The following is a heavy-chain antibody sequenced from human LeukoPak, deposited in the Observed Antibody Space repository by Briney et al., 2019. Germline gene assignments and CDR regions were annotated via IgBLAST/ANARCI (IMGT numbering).Heavy chain of an antibody. CDR1: GGSISSYY. CDR2: IYSSGGT. D-gene: IGHD1-26*01. J-gene: IGHJ4*02. V-gene: IGHV4-4*07. Sequence: SETLSLTCTVSGGSISSYYWTWIRQPAGKGLEGIGRIYSSGGTNYNPSLKSRVTMSVDMSKNQFSLKLSSVTAADTAVYYCASYSGSNVYYGYWGPGTLVTVSS. CDR3: ASYSGSNVYYGY.